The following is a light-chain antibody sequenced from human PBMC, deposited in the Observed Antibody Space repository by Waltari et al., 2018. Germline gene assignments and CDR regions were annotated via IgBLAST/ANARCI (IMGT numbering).Light chain of an antibody. CDR2: GAS. Sequence: EIVLTQSPGTLSLSPGERATLSCRASQSVSSSYLAWYQQKPGQAPRLLIYGASSRAPGIPDRFSGSGSGTDFTLTISRLEPEDFAIYFCQHYNEQPLTFGGGTKVEIK. J-gene: IGKJ4*01. V-gene: IGKV3-20*01. CDR1: QSVSSSY. CDR3: QHYNEQPLT.